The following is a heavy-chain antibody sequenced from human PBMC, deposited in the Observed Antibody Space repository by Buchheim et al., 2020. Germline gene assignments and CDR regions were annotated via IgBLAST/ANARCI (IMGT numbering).Heavy chain of an antibody. CDR1: GFTFSSYG. CDR2: ISYDGSNK. Sequence: QVQLVESGGGVVQPGRSLRLSCAASGFTFSSYGMHWVRQAPGKGLEWVAVISYDGSNKYYADSVTGRFTIPRDNSKTTLYLQMNSLRAEDTAVYYCAKDRPFTGGYSSGWRQGFYYYYGMDVWGQGTT. V-gene: IGHV3-30*18. D-gene: IGHD6-19*01. J-gene: IGHJ6*02. CDR3: AKDRPFTGGYSSGWRQGFYYYYGMDV.